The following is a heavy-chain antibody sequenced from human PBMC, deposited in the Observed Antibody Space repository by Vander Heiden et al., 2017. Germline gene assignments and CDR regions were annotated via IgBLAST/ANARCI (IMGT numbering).Heavy chain of an antibody. J-gene: IGHJ6*02. CDR2: INSDGSST. Sequence: EVQLVESGGGLVQPGGSLRLSCAASGFTFSSYWMHWVRQAPGKGLVVVSRINSDGSSTSYADSVKGRFTISRDNAKNTLYLQMNSLRAEDTAVYYCARGDLGYYYYYGMDVWGQGTTVTVSS. CDR1: GFTFSSYW. CDR3: ARGDLGYYYYYGMDV. V-gene: IGHV3-74*01.